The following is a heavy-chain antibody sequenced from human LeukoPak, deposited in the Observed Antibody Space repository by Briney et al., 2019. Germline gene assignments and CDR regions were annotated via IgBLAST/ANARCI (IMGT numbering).Heavy chain of an antibody. CDR1: GFTFSSYS. CDR2: ISSSSSYI. D-gene: IGHD3-3*01. CDR3: ARVYGPHITIFGGMDV. Sequence: PGGSLGLSCAASGFTFSSYSMNWVRQAPGKGLEWVSSISSSSSYIYYADSVKGRFTISRDNAKNSLYLQMNSLRAEDTAVYYCARVYGPHITIFGGMDVWGQGTTVTVSS. J-gene: IGHJ6*02. V-gene: IGHV3-21*01.